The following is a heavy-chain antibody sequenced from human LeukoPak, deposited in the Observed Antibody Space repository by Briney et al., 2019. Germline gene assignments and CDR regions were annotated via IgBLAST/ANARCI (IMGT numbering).Heavy chain of an antibody. CDR2: IKQDGSEK. CDR3: ARHYYDSSGYRSFDI. CDR1: GFTFSSYW. V-gene: IGHV3-7*01. Sequence: GGSLRLSCAASGFTFSSYWMSWVRQAPGKGLEWVANIKQDGSEKYYVDSVKGRFTISRDNAKNSLYLQMNSLRAEDTAVYYCARHYYDSSGYRSFDIWGQGTMVTVSS. J-gene: IGHJ3*02. D-gene: IGHD3-22*01.